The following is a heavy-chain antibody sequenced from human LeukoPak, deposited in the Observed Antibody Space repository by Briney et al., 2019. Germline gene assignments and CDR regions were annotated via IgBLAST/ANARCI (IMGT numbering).Heavy chain of an antibody. CDR3: AREARSPDAFDI. CDR1: GFTFSSYS. D-gene: IGHD6-6*01. Sequence: PGGSLRLSCAASGFTFSSYSMNWVRQAPGKGLEWVSSISSSSSYIYYADSVKGRFTISRDNAKNSLYLQMNSLRAEDTALYYCAREARSPDAFDIWGQGTMVTVSS. V-gene: IGHV3-21*04. CDR2: ISSSSSYI. J-gene: IGHJ3*02.